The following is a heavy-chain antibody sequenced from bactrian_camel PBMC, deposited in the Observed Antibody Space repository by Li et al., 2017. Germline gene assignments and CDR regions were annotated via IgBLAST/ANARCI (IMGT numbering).Heavy chain of an antibody. Sequence: HVQLVESGGGSVQPGGSLRLSCTASGFTFEDSDMGWYRQAPGNECELVSTISIDGSTYYTESVKGRFTISQDNAVSTMYLQMNNLKPTDTGVYYCAAAGTRASVMGPSTRTCPTDFGYWGQGTQVTVS. V-gene: IGHV3S55*01. D-gene: IGHD3*01. CDR2: ISIDGST. CDR3: AAAGTRASVMGPSTRTCPTDFGY. J-gene: IGHJ6*01. CDR1: GFTFEDSD.